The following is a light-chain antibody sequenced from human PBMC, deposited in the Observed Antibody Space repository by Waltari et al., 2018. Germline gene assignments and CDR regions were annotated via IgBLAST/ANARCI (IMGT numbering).Light chain of an antibody. CDR3: CSYAGSSTPVV. Sequence: QSALTQPASVSGSPGPSITISCTGTSRDVGCYNLVSWYQQHPGKAPKLMIYEGSKRPSGVSNRFSGSKSGNTASLTISGLQAEDEADYYCCSYAGSSTPVVFGGGTKLTVL. J-gene: IGLJ2*01. CDR1: SRDVGCYNL. CDR2: EGS. V-gene: IGLV2-23*01.